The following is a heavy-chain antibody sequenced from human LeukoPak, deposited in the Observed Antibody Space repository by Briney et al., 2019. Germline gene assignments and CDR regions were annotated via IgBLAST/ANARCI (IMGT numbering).Heavy chain of an antibody. CDR1: GETFIHNF. CDR2: INHSGST. V-gene: IGHV4-34*01. D-gene: IGHD6-19*01. Sequence: KASETLSLTCAVYGETFIHNFWTWIRQPPGKGLEWIGQINHSGSTYYNLSLKSRVTILVDTSKNQFSLKLTSVTAADTAVYYCARAMPYFYGSIAVPGTIDYWGQGILVTVSS. CDR3: ARAMPYFYGSIAVPGTIDY. J-gene: IGHJ4*02.